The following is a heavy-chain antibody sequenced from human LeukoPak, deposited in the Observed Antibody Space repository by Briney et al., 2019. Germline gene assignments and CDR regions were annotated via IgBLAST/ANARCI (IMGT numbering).Heavy chain of an antibody. D-gene: IGHD6-13*01. V-gene: IGHV3-48*02. J-gene: IGHJ4*02. CDR1: GFTFSSYS. Sequence: GGSLRLSCAASGFTFSSYSMNWVRQAPGKGLEWVSYISSSSNTIYYADSVKGRFTTSRDNAKNSLYLQMNSLRDEDTAVYYCASANSSSWPHEYDYWGQGTLVTVSS. CDR2: ISSSSNTI. CDR3: ASANSSSWPHEYDY.